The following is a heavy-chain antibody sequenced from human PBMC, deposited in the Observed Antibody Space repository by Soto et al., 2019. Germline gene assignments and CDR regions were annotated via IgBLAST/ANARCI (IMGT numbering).Heavy chain of an antibody. CDR3: ARDYRSGTTCYKFDY. CDR2: IYPGDSDT. D-gene: IGHD2-2*02. V-gene: IGHV5-51*01. CDR1: GYRFTNYW. Sequence: GESLKISCKGSGYRFTNYWIGWWRQMPGKGLEWMGIIYPGDSDTRHSPSFQGQVTISADKSINTAYLQWSSLKASDTAMYYCARDYRSGTTCYKFDYWGQGTLVTVSS. J-gene: IGHJ4*02.